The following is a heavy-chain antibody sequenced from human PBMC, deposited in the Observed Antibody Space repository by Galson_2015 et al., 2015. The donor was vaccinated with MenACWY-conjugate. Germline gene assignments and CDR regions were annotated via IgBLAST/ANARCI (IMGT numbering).Heavy chain of an antibody. CDR2: FNPANSET. V-gene: IGHV5-51*01. D-gene: IGHD1-26*01. J-gene: IGHJ6*02. CDR1: GYSFTNYW. Sequence: QSGAEVKKPGESLTISCTGSGYSFTNYWIGWVRQMPGKGLEWMGLFNPANSETRYSPSFQGQATISADESISTAYLQWTSLKASDTAMYYCARHPPGGRGLDVWGRGTTVTVSS. CDR3: ARHPPGGRGLDV.